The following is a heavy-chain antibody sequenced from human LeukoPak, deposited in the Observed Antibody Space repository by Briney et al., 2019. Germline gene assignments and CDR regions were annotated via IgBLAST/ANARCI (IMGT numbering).Heavy chain of an antibody. V-gene: IGHV3-30*02. CDR2: IRYDGSNK. Sequence: GGSLRLSCAASGFTFSSYGMHWVRQAPGKGLEWVAFIRYDGSNKYYADSVKGRFTISRDNSKNTLYLQMNSLRAEDTAVYYCARDLRGGSSWSNFDYWGQGTLVTVSS. CDR3: ARDLRGGSSWSNFDY. D-gene: IGHD6-13*01. J-gene: IGHJ4*02. CDR1: GFTFSSYG.